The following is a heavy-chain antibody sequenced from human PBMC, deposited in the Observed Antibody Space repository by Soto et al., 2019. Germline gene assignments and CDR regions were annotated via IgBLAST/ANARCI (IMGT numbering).Heavy chain of an antibody. Sequence: QVQLVQSGAELRKPGSSVKVSCKASGVTFSDSTINWVRQAPGQRLEWMGGIIPIFDTANYAEKFQGRVTITADESTSTSFMEVSSLRSEDTAVYYCARNGTLTGYSYGMDVWGQGTMVTVSS. CDR3: ARNGTLTGYSYGMDV. V-gene: IGHV1-69*01. J-gene: IGHJ6*02. D-gene: IGHD1-1*01. CDR1: GVTFSDST. CDR2: IIPIFDTA.